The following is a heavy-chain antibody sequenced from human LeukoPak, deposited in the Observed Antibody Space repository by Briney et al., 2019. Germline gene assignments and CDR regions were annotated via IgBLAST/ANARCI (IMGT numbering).Heavy chain of an antibody. Sequence: SETLSLTCAVYGGSFSGYYWSWIRQPPGKGLEWIGEINHSGSTNYNPSLKSRVTISVDTSKNQFSLKLSSVTAADTAVYYCARGLYCSSTSCYENAFAIWGQGTMVTVSS. V-gene: IGHV4-34*01. D-gene: IGHD2-2*01. CDR2: INHSGST. J-gene: IGHJ3*02. CDR1: GGSFSGYY. CDR3: ARGLYCSSTSCYENAFAI.